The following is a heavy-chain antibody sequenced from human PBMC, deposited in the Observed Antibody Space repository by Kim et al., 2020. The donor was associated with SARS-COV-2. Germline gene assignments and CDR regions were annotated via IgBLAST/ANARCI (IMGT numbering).Heavy chain of an antibody. V-gene: IGHV4-31*03. D-gene: IGHD2-2*01. CDR2: ISYSGNS. J-gene: IGHJ4*02. CDR1: GGSIRSGGKF. Sequence: SETLSLTCSVSGGSIRSGGKFWTWIRQHPAKGLEWIGYISYSGNSHYSPSLRSRVSISLQTSENQFSLELTSVTAADTAVYYCARSQPLDYWGPGILVT. CDR3: ARSQPLDY.